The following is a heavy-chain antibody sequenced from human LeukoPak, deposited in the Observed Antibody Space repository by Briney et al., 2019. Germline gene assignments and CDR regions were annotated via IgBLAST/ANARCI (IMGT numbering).Heavy chain of an antibody. J-gene: IGHJ4*02. D-gene: IGHD3-10*01. Sequence: GGSLRLSCSASGFTFSSYAMSWVRQAPGKGLEWVSAISGSGGSTYYADSVKGRFTVSRDNYKNTLYLQMNSLRAEDTAVYYCAKRWDGSGSYFFDYWGKGTLVTVSS. CDR1: GFTFSSYA. CDR2: ISGSGGST. CDR3: AKRWDGSGSYFFDY. V-gene: IGHV3-23*01.